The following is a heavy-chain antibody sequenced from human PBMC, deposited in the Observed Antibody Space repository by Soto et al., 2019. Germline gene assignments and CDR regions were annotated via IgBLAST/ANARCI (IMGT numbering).Heavy chain of an antibody. Sequence: QVQLQESGPGLVKPSQTLSLTCTVSGGSISSGGYYWSWIRQHPGKGLEWIGYIYYSGSTYYNPSLKSRVTITVDTSKNQCSLKLSSVTAADTAVYYWARAGKGIIELDYWGQGTLVTVSS. CDR2: IYYSGST. J-gene: IGHJ4*02. D-gene: IGHD3-16*01. CDR3: ARAGKGIIELDY. V-gene: IGHV4-31*03. CDR1: GGSISSGGYY.